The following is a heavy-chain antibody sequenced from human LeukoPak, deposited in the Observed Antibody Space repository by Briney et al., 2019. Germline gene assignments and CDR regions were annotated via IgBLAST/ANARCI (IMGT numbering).Heavy chain of an antibody. CDR2: ISAYNGNT. CDR1: GYTFTSYG. V-gene: IGHV1-18*01. D-gene: IGHD3-3*01. Sequence: GASVKVSCKASGYTFTSYGISWVRQAPGQGLEWMGWISAYNGNTNYAQKLQGRVTMTTDTSTSTAYMELSSLRSEDTAVYYCARDPKYYDFWSGYYGGVDYYYYGMDVWGQGTTVTVSS. J-gene: IGHJ6*02. CDR3: ARDPKYYDFWSGYYGGVDYYYYGMDV.